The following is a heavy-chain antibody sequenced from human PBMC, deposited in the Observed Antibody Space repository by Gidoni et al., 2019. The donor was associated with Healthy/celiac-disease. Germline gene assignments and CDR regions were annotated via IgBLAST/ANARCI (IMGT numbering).Heavy chain of an antibody. CDR3: AKTGYYDILTGYYDY. Sequence: QVQLVESGGGVVQPGRSLRLSCAASGFTFSSYGMHWVRQAPGKGLEWVAVISYDGSNKYYADSVKGRFTISRDNSKNTLYLQMNSLRAEDTAVYYCAKTGYYDILTGYYDYWGQGTLVTVSS. V-gene: IGHV3-30*18. J-gene: IGHJ4*02. CDR2: ISYDGSNK. CDR1: GFTFSSYG. D-gene: IGHD3-9*01.